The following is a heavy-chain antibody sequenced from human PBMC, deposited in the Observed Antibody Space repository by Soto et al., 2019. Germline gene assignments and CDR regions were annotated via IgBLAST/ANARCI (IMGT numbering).Heavy chain of an antibody. Sequence: ASVKVSCKASGYTFTSYDINWVRQATGQGLEWMGWMNPNSGNTGYAQKFQGRVTMTKNTSISTAYMELSSLRSGDTAVYYCATGFNRGPLSYGMDVWGQGTTVTVSS. CDR2: MNPNSGNT. CDR3: ATGFNRGPLSYGMDV. D-gene: IGHD3-10*01. CDR1: GYTFTSYD. J-gene: IGHJ6*02. V-gene: IGHV1-8*01.